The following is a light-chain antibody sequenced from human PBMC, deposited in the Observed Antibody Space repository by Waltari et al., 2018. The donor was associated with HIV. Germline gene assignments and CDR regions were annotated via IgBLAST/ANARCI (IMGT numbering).Light chain of an antibody. Sequence: DIQLTQSPSFMSASVGDRVTITCRASQGISSHLAWYQHKPGKAPKLLIYIASSLQSGGPSRFSGSGSGTEFTRTISSLQPEDCATYYCQQRNSYPHTFGQGTKLEIK. V-gene: IGKV1-9*01. CDR2: IAS. CDR1: QGISSH. J-gene: IGKJ2*01. CDR3: QQRNSYPHT.